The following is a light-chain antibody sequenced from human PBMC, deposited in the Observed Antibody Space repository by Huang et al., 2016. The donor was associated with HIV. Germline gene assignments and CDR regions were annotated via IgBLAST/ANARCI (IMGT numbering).Light chain of an antibody. Sequence: EIVLTQSPATLSVSPGERATFSCRASQSVSGSLAWYQQKPGQAPRLLIYGASTRAPGVPARFSGSGSGTEFTLTISSLQSEDFAVYYCQQYNNFYTFGPGTRVDIK. V-gene: IGKV3-15*01. CDR2: GAS. CDR1: QSVSGS. J-gene: IGKJ3*01. CDR3: QQYNNFYT.